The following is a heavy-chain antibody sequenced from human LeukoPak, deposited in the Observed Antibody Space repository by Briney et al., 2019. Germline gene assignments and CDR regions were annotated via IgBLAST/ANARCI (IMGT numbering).Heavy chain of an antibody. Sequence: GGSLRLSCAASGFTFNSYWMHWVRQAPGKGLVWVSRINSDGSSTSYADSVKGRFTISRDNAKNTLYLQMNSLRAEDTAVYYCVGLGVAARDIDYWGQGTLVTVSS. CDR3: VGLGVAARDIDY. V-gene: IGHV3-74*01. CDR2: INSDGSST. D-gene: IGHD6-13*01. CDR1: GFTFNSYW. J-gene: IGHJ4*02.